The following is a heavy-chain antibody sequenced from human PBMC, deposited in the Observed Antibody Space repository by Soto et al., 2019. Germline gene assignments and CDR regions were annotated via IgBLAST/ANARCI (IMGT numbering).Heavy chain of an antibody. D-gene: IGHD3-10*01. CDR1: GFTFSSYS. Sequence: PGGSLRLSCAASGFTFSSYSMNWVRQAPGKGLEWVSSISSSSYIYYADSVKGRFTISRDNAKNSLYLQMNSLRAEDTAVYYCLGVRGVILRDYWGQGTLVTSPQ. V-gene: IGHV3-21*01. CDR3: LGVRGVILRDY. J-gene: IGHJ4*02. CDR2: ISSSSYI.